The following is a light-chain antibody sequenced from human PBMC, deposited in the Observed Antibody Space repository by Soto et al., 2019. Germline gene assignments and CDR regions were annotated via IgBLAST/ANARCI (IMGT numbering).Light chain of an antibody. CDR2: EVS. Sequence: QSVLTQPASVSGSPGQSITISCTGTSSDVGGYDYVSWYQEHPGKAPKLVIFEVSNRPSGISTRFSGSKSGNTASLTISELQADDEADYYCSSYTTSSTSVFGTGTKVTVL. CDR3: SSYTTSSTSV. J-gene: IGLJ1*01. V-gene: IGLV2-14*01. CDR1: SSDVGGYDY.